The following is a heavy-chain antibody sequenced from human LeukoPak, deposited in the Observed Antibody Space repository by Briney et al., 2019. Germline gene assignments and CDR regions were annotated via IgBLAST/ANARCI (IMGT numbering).Heavy chain of an antibody. J-gene: IGHJ4*02. CDR1: GFTFSSYW. D-gene: IGHD6-13*01. CDR3: AKSEQQLVHFDY. V-gene: IGHV3-23*01. CDR2: ISGSGGST. Sequence: PGGSLRLSCAASGFTFSSYWMSWVRQAPGKGLEWVSAISGSGGSTYYADSVKGRFTISRDNSKNTLYLQMNSLRAEDTAVYSCAKSEQQLVHFDYWGQGTLVTVSS.